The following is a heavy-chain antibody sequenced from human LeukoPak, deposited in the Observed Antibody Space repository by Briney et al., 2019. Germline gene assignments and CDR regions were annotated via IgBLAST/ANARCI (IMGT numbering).Heavy chain of an antibody. CDR3: ARLPGGSGSYYYYMDV. J-gene: IGHJ6*03. CDR2: IYPGNSDT. Sequence: GESLKISCKGSGYSFTNYWIGWVRQMPGKGLEWMGIIYPGNSDTRYSPSFQGQVTISADKSISTAYLQWSSLKASDTAIYYCARLPGGSGSYYYYMDVWGKGTTVTISS. D-gene: IGHD3-10*01. V-gene: IGHV5-51*01. CDR1: GYSFTNYW.